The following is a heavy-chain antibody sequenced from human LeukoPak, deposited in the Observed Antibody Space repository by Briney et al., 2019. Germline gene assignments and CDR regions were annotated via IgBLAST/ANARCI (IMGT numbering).Heavy chain of an antibody. CDR3: ARYPGSWDAFDI. V-gene: IGHV3-21*01. Sequence: PGGSLRLSCAASGFTFSSYSMNWVRQAPGKGLEWVSSISSSSSYIYYADSVKGRFTISRDNAKNSLYLQMNSLRAEDTAVYYCARYPGSWDAFDIWGQGTMVTVSS. CDR2: ISSSSSYI. D-gene: IGHD1-26*01. CDR1: GFTFSSYS. J-gene: IGHJ3*02.